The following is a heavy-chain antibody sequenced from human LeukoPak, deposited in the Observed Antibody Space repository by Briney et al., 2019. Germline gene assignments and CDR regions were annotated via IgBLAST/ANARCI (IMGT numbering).Heavy chain of an antibody. Sequence: SETLSLTCTVSGGSITSSSYYWGWIRQPPGKGLEWIGSIYYSGYTYYNPSLKSRVTISVDTSKNQFSLKLSSVTAADTAVYYCARETSQKGAHYMDVWGKGTTVTISS. CDR3: ARETSQKGAHYMDV. CDR1: GGSITSSSYY. J-gene: IGHJ6*03. D-gene: IGHD3-16*01. CDR2: IYYSGYT. V-gene: IGHV4-39*07.